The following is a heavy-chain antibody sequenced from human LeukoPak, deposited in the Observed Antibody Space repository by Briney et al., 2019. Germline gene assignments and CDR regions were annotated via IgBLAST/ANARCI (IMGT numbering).Heavy chain of an antibody. CDR1: GFTFSDYY. Sequence: GGSLRLSCAASGFTFSDYYMSWIRQAPGKGLEWVSYISNSGSTIHYADSVKGRFTISRDNAKNSLYLKMNSLRAEDTAVYYCARPVRCSATTCTGPFDSWGQGTLVTVSS. CDR2: ISNSGSTI. J-gene: IGHJ4*02. V-gene: IGHV3-11*04. CDR3: ARPVRCSATTCTGPFDS. D-gene: IGHD2-15*01.